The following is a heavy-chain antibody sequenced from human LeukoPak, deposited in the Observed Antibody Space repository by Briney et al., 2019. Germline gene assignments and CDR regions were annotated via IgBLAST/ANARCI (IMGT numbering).Heavy chain of an antibody. Sequence: GGSLRLSCAASGFTFSSYAMHWVRQAPGKGLEWVAVISYDGSNKYYADSVKGRFTISRDNPKNTLYLQMNSLRAEDTAVYYCARYAFDYWGQGTLVTVSS. V-gene: IGHV3-30-3*01. J-gene: IGHJ4*02. CDR3: ARYAFDY. CDR2: ISYDGSNK. CDR1: GFTFSSYA.